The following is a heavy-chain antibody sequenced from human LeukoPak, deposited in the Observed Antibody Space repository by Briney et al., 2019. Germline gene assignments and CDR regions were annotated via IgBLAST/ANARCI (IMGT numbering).Heavy chain of an antibody. V-gene: IGHV3-11*01. Sequence: PGGSLRLSCAASGFTFSDSYMTWIRQAPGKGLELLSYISGSASDVNYIDSVRGRFTISRDNAKNSLYLHMKSLTVEDTAVYYCSRDPRNNDYWGQGTLVTVSS. CDR3: SRDPRNNDY. J-gene: IGHJ4*02. CDR2: ISGSASDV. CDR1: GFTFSDSY.